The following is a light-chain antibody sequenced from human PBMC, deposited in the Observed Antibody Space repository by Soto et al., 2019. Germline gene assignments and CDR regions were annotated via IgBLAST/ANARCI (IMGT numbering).Light chain of an antibody. V-gene: IGLV2-14*01. CDR2: EVI. CDR3: GSYTSSDTHLL. CDR1: SSDVGGYNY. J-gene: IGLJ2*01. Sequence: QSALTQPASVSGSPGQSITISCSGSSSDVGGYNYVSWYQQHPGKAPKLLIYEVINRPSGVSSRFSGSKSGNTASLAISGLQAEDEADYYCGSYTSSDTHLLFGGGTKLTVL.